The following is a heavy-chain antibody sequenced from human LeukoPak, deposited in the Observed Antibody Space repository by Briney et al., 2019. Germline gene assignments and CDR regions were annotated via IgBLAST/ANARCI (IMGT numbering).Heavy chain of an antibody. CDR1: GGSVSSGSYY. V-gene: IGHV4-61*01. Sequence: LETLSLTCTVSGGSVSSGSYYWSWIRQPPGKGLEWIGYIYYSGSTNYNPSLKSRVTISVDTSKNQFPLKLSSVTAADTAVYYCAGSYSSSWYRNYWGQGTLVTVSS. CDR3: AGSYSSSWYRNY. J-gene: IGHJ4*02. D-gene: IGHD6-13*01. CDR2: IYYSGST.